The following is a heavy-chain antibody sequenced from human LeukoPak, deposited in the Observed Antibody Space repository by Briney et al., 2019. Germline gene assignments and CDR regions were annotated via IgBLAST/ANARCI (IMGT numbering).Heavy chain of an antibody. Sequence: SETLSLTCAVYGGSFSGYYWSWIRQPPGKGLEWIGEINHSGSTNYNPSLKSRVTISVDTSKNQFSLKLSSVTAADTAVYYCARDLGSTDNWFDPWGQGTLVTVSS. D-gene: IGHD7-27*01. CDR1: GGSFSGYY. V-gene: IGHV4-34*01. CDR2: INHSGST. CDR3: ARDLGSTDNWFDP. J-gene: IGHJ5*02.